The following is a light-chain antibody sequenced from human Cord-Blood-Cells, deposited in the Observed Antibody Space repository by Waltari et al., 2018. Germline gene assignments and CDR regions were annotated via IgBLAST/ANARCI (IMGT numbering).Light chain of an antibody. Sequence: SYELTQPPSVSVSPGQTASITCSGDKLGDKYACWYQQKPGQSPVLVIYNASKRPSGIPERFSGSNSGNTATLTISGTQAMDEADYYCQAWDSSTYVFGTGTKVTVL. V-gene: IGLV3-1*01. J-gene: IGLJ1*01. CDR2: NAS. CDR1: KLGDKY. CDR3: QAWDSSTYV.